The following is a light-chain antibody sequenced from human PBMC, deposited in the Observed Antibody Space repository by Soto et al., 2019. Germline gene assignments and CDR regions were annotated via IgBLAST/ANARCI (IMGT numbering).Light chain of an antibody. CDR3: QQYNHWPT. CDR2: GAS. CDR1: QSINND. J-gene: IGKJ1*01. Sequence: EIVVTQSAATLSVSRGERATGSCRASQSINNDLGGYHQTPGQAPRPLIYGASTRATGIPARFSGSGSGTEFTLPIRSVKSEDFAVYFCQQYNHWPTFGQGTKVDIK. V-gene: IGKV3-15*01.